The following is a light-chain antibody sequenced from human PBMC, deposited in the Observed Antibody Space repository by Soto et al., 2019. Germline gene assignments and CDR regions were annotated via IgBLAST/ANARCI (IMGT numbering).Light chain of an antibody. CDR1: QSVSSY. Sequence: EIVLTQSPATLSLSPGERATLSCRASQSVSSYLAWYPQKPGQAPRLLIYDASNRATGIPARFSGSGSGTDFTLALSSLEPEDFAVYYCQQRSNWPPYTFGQGTKLEIK. CDR2: DAS. V-gene: IGKV3-11*01. J-gene: IGKJ2*01. CDR3: QQRSNWPPYT.